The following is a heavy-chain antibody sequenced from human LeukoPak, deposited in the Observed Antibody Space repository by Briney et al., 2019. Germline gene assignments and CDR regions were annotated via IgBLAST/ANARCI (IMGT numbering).Heavy chain of an antibody. D-gene: IGHD3-10*01. CDR1: GFTLSTYT. CDR3: VRHTRSSYSYYGMDV. J-gene: IGHJ6*02. CDR2: ISSHSDYI. V-gene: IGHV3-21*01. Sequence: GGSLRLSCAGPGFTLSTYTMSWVRQAPGKGLEWVSSISSHSDYIYYADSVKGRFTISRDNAKNSLFLQMNSLRAEDTAIYYCVRHTRSSYSYYGMDVWGQGTTVTVSS.